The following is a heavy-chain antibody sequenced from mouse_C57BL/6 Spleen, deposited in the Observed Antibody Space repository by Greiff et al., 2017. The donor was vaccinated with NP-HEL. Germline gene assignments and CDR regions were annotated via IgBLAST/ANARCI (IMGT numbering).Heavy chain of an antibody. V-gene: IGHV5-17*01. CDR3: ARNYYGSSDYFDY. J-gene: IGHJ2*01. D-gene: IGHD1-1*01. CDR1: GFTFSDYG. Sequence: EVMLVESGGGLVKPGGSLKLSCAASGFTFSDYGMHWVRQAPEKGLEWVAYISSGSSTIYYADTVKGRFTFSRDNAKNTLFLQMTSLRSEDTAMYYCARNYYGSSDYFDYWGQGTTLTVSS. CDR2: ISSGSSTI.